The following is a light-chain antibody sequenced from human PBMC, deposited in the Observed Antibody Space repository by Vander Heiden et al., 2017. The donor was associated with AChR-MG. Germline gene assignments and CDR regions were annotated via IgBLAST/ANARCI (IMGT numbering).Light chain of an antibody. CDR1: QSVGSN. CDR3: QQYNNWPPGT. Sequence: EILMTQPPATLSVSPGERATLSCRASQSVGSNLAWYQQKPGQAPRLLIYGASTGATGIPARFSGSGSGTEFTLTISSLQSEDFAVYYCQQYNNWPPGTFGQGTKVEIK. J-gene: IGKJ1*01. V-gene: IGKV3D-15*01. CDR2: GAS.